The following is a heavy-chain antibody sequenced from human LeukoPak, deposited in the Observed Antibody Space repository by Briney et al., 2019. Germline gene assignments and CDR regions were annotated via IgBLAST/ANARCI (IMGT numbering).Heavy chain of an antibody. Sequence: ASVTVSFKASGYTFTGYYMHWVRQAPGQGLEWMGWINPNSGGTNYAQKFQGRVTMTRDTSISTAYMELSRLRSDDTAVYYCARDGVGASLFDYWGQGTLVTVSS. D-gene: IGHD1-26*01. V-gene: IGHV1-2*02. CDR1: GYTFTGYY. J-gene: IGHJ4*02. CDR3: ARDGVGASLFDY. CDR2: INPNSGGT.